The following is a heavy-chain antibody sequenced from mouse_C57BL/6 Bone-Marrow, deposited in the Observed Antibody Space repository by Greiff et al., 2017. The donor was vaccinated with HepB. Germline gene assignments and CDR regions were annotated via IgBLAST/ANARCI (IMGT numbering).Heavy chain of an antibody. D-gene: IGHD1-1*01. J-gene: IGHJ1*03. CDR2: INPNNGGT. V-gene: IGHV1-18*01. Sequence: EVQLQQSGPELVKPGASVKIPCKASGYTFTDYNMDWVKQSHGKSLEWIGDINPNNGGTIYNQKFKGKATLTVDKSSSTAYMELRSLTSEDTAVYYCARRDNGSNPWYFDVWGTGTTVTVSS. CDR3: ARRDNGSNPWYFDV. CDR1: GYTFTDYN.